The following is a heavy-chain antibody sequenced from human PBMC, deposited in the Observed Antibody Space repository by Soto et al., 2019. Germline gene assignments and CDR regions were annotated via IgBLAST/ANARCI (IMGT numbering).Heavy chain of an antibody. J-gene: IGHJ4*02. V-gene: IGHV2-26*01. D-gene: IGHD6-13*01. Sequence: SGPTLVNPTETLTLTCTVSGFSLSNARMGVSWIRQPPGKALEWLAHIFSNDEKSYSTSLKSRLTISKDTSKSQVVLTMTNMDPVDTATYYCARGLRGSSWYHILFDYWGQGTLVTVS. CDR2: IFSNDEK. CDR3: ARGLRGSSWYHILFDY. CDR1: GFSLSNARMG.